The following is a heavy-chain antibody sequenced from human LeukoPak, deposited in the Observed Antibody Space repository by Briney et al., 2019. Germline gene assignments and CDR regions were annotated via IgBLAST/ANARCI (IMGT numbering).Heavy chain of an antibody. J-gene: IGHJ4*02. CDR3: ARDGRATNDY. D-gene: IGHD1-26*01. Sequence: GGSLRLSCAASGFTFGTYAMQWVRQAPGRGLEYVSGISSNGDTIHYADSVKGRFSTSRDNSKNTLYLQMGSLRPDDMAVYYCARDGRATNDYWGQGTLVTVSS. V-gene: IGHV3-64*02. CDR1: GFTFGTYA. CDR2: ISSNGDTI.